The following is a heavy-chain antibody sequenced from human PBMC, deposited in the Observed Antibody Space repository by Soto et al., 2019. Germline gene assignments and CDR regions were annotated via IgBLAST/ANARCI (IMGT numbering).Heavy chain of an antibody. D-gene: IGHD3-3*01. CDR3: AKDGLRFLEWLRASAYFAY. V-gene: IGHV3-23*01. CDR2: ISGSGGST. CDR1: GFTFSSYA. Sequence: SLRLSCAASGFTFSSYAMSWVRQAPGKGLEWVSAISGSGGSTYYADSVKGRFTISRDNSKNTLYLQMNSLRAEDTAVYYCAKDGLRFLEWLRASAYFAYWGQGTLVTVSS. J-gene: IGHJ4*02.